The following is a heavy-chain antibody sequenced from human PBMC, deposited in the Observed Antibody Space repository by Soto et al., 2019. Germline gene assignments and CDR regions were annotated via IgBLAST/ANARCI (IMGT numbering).Heavy chain of an antibody. CDR1: GYTFTGYY. CDR2: INPNSGGT. J-gene: IGHJ4*02. Sequence: ASVKVSCKASGYTFTGYYMHWVRQATGQGLEWMGWINPNSGGTNYAQKFQGRVTMTRDTSISTAYMELSRLRSDDTAVYYCARDMVSGTIFAVPGYLGGDYWGQGTLVTVSS. V-gene: IGHV1-2*02. D-gene: IGHD3-3*01. CDR3: ARDMVSGTIFAVPGYLGGDY.